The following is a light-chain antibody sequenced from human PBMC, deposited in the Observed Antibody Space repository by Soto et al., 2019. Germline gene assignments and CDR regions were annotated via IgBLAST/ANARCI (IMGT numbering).Light chain of an antibody. J-gene: IGKJ1*01. CDR1: QTVLSNSNNKNF. Sequence: DIVMTQSPDSLAVSLGERATINCKSSQTVLSNSNNKNFLAWYQMKPGQPPKLLICWASTRESGVPDRFSGSGSGTDFSLTISSLQAEDVAVYYCQQYYSGRGFGQGTKVEIK. CDR2: WAS. V-gene: IGKV4-1*01. CDR3: QQYYSGRG.